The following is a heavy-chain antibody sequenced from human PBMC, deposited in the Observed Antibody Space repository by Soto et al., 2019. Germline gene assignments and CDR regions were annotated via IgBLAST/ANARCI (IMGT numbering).Heavy chain of an antibody. CDR2: ISYDGSNK. J-gene: IGHJ6*02. Sequence: PVGSLRLSCAASGFTFSSYAMHWVRQAPGKGLEWVAVISYDGSNKYYADSVKGRFTISRDNSKNTLYLQMNSLRAEDTAVYYSSRDASHVDTAMVTSSPPHGMDVWGQRTTVTVSS. CDR1: GFTFSSYA. CDR3: SRDASHVDTAMVTSSPPHGMDV. D-gene: IGHD5-18*01. V-gene: IGHV3-30-3*01.